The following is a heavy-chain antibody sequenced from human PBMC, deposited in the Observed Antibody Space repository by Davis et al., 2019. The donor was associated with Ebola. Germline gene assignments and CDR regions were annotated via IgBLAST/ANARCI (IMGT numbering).Heavy chain of an antibody. CDR1: GGTFSSYA. V-gene: IGHV1-69*13. CDR3: ARDHPDYGDYGGADY. Sequence: SVRVSCKASGGTFSSYAISWVRQAPGQGLEWMGGIIPIFGTANYAQKFQGRVTITADESTSTAYMELSSLRSEDTAVYYCARDHPDYGDYGGADYWGQGTLVTVSS. J-gene: IGHJ4*02. D-gene: IGHD4-17*01. CDR2: IIPIFGTA.